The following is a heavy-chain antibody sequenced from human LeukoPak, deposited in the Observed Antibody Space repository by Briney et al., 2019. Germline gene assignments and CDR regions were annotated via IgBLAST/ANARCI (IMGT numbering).Heavy chain of an antibody. CDR1: GFTFSNAW. V-gene: IGHV3-48*04. J-gene: IGHJ4*02. CDR2: ISSSGSTI. D-gene: IGHD5-12*01. Sequence: PGGSLRLSCAASGFTFSNAWMNWVRQAPGKGLEWVSYISSSGSTIYYADSVKGRFTISRDNAKNSLYLQMNSLRAEDTAVYYCARDGVDIVATSTFFDYWGQGTLVTVSS. CDR3: ARDGVDIVATSTFFDY.